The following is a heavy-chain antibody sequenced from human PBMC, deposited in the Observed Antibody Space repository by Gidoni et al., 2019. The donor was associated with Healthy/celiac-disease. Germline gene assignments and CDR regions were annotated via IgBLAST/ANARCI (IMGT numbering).Heavy chain of an antibody. J-gene: IGHJ5*02. Sequence: QVQLVQSVAAVKTPGSSVKVSCKASGGPFSSYAISWVRQAPGQGLELMGRIIPILGIANYAQKFQGRVTITADKSTSTAYVELSSLRSEDTAVYYCASSYYYGSGSTSPNWFDPWGQGTLVTVSS. CDR2: IIPILGIA. V-gene: IGHV1-69*04. CDR1: GGPFSSYA. D-gene: IGHD3-10*01. CDR3: ASSYYYGSGSTSPNWFDP.